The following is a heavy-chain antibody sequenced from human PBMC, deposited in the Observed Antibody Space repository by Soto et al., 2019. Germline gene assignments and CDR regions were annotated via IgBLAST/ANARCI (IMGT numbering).Heavy chain of an antibody. CDR1: GYTFTTYG. CDR2: ISPYTGNT. Sequence: QVQLVQSGAEVKKPGASVKVSCKASGYTFTTYGLSWVRQAPGQGLEWMGWISPYTGNTNYAKKRQARVTMTTDTAATTAYMEVGSLRSDDTAGYFCARVGNRVADAFDIWGQGTMVTVSS. J-gene: IGHJ3*02. V-gene: IGHV1-18*01. CDR3: ARVGNRVADAFDI. D-gene: IGHD2-15*01.